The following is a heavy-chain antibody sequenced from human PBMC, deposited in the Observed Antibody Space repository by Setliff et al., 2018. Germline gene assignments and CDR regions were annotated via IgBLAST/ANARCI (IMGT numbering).Heavy chain of an antibody. J-gene: IGHJ4*02. Sequence: GESLKISCKGSGYRFTNYWIGWVRQMPGKGLEWMGIIYPGDSDIRYGPSFQGQVTISADKSINTAYLQWVGLKASDTAMYYCAVLQVPLAAPAHFEFWGQGTPVTVSS. D-gene: IGHD3-10*01. CDR1: GYRFTNYW. CDR3: AVLQVPLAAPAHFEF. CDR2: IYPGDSDI. V-gene: IGHV5-51*01.